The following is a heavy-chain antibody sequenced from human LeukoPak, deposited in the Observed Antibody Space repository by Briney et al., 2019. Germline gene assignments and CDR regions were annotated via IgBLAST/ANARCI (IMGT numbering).Heavy chain of an antibody. CDR1: GASISSYY. D-gene: IGHD1-26*01. CDR2: IYSSRS. V-gene: IGHV4-4*07. J-gene: IGHJ4*02. Sequence: SETLSLTCTVSGASISSYYWSWIRQPAGKGLEWIGRIYSSRSIYNPSLKSRVTMSVDTSKNQFSLKLSSVTAADTAVYYCAKAAGRDTTSGLDFDYWGQGILVTVSS. CDR3: AKAAGRDTTSGLDFDY.